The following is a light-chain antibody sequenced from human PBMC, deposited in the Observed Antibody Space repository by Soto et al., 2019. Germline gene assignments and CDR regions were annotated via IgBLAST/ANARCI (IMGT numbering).Light chain of an antibody. CDR3: QQYDSAPWA. CDR1: QPVLSRSNNKNY. V-gene: IGKV4-1*01. Sequence: DIVMTQSPDSLAVSLGERATINCKSSQPVLSRSNNKNYLSWYQQKPGQPPKLLISWASTRESGVPDRFSGSGSGTDFTLTISTLQAEDVALYYCQQYDSAPWAFGPGTKVEIQ. J-gene: IGKJ1*01. CDR2: WAS.